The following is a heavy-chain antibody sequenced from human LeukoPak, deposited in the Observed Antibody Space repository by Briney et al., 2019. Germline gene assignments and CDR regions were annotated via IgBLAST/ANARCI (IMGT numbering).Heavy chain of an antibody. J-gene: IGHJ4*02. CDR3: ASDYSGSIDY. D-gene: IGHD1-26*01. V-gene: IGHV3-21*01. CDR2: ISSNGNYI. Sequence: GGSLRLSCAASGFTFSSYEMNWVRQAPGKGLEWVSTISSNGNYIKYVDSVKGRFTISRDNAKNSLYLQMNSLRAEDTAVYYCASDYSGSIDYWGQGTLVTVSS. CDR1: GFTFSSYE.